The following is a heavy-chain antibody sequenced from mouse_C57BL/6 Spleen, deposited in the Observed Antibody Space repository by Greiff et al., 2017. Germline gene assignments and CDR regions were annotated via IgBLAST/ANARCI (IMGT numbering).Heavy chain of an antibody. CDR3: ASVAVTTVLGYYAMDY. D-gene: IGHD1-1*01. V-gene: IGHV1-72*01. CDR1: GYTFTSYW. J-gene: IGHJ4*01. CDR2: IDPNSGGT. Sequence: QVQLQQPGAELVKPGASVKLSCKASGYTFTSYWMHWVKQRPGRGLEWIGRIDPNSGGTKYNEKFKSKATLTVDKPSSTAYMQLSSLTSEDSAVYYCASVAVTTVLGYYAMDYWGQGTSVTVSS.